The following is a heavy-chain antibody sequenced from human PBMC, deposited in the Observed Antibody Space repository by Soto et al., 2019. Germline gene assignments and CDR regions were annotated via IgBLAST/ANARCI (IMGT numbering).Heavy chain of an antibody. CDR2: ISAYNGNT. Sequence: GASVKVSCKASGYMFTTYGISWVRQAPGQGLEWMGWISAYNGNTKYAQKLQGRVTMTTDTSTSTAYMELRSLRSDDTAVYYCARERCCSTSCYKGPFYYYGLDVWGQGTTVTVSS. J-gene: IGHJ6*02. D-gene: IGHD2-2*02. CDR1: GYMFTTYG. CDR3: ARERCCSTSCYKGPFYYYGLDV. V-gene: IGHV1-18*01.